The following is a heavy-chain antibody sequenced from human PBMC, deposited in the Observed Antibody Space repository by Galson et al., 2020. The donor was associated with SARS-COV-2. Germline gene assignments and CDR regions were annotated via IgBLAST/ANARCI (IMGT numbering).Heavy chain of an antibody. CDR1: GYFFTSNW. CDR3: AMRQQLLPATD. D-gene: IGHD6-13*01. V-gene: IGHV5-51*01. J-gene: IGHJ4*02. Sequence: GESLKISCKGSGYFFTSNWIGWVRQVPGKGLEWMGIIYPADSATKYSPSFQGQVTISADKSINTSYLQWSSLKASDTAMYCCAMRQQLLPATDWGQGTLVTVSS. CDR2: IYPADSAT.